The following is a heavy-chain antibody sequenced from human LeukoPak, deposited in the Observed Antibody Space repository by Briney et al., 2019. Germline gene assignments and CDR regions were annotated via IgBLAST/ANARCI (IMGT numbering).Heavy chain of an antibody. CDR2: MNPNSGNT. CDR3: ARGQSSSWQYYYYYYYGMDV. V-gene: IGHV1-8*01. J-gene: IGHJ6*02. CDR1: GYTFTSYD. D-gene: IGHD6-13*01. Sequence: ASVKVSCKASGYTFTSYDISWVRQATGQGLEWMGWMNPNSGNTGYAQKFQGRVTMTRNTSISTAYMELSSLRSEDTAVYYCARGQSSSWQYYYYYYYGMDVWGQGTTVTVSS.